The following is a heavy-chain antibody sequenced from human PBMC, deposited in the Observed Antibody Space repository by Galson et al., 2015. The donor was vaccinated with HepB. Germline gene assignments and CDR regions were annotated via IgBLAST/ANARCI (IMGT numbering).Heavy chain of an antibody. J-gene: IGHJ6*03. V-gene: IGHV3-53*01. CDR1: GFTVSSTY. CDR2: IYSGGTT. D-gene: IGHD5/OR15-5a*01. CDR3: ARSLRYYFYYMDV. Sequence: LRLSCAASGFTVSSTYMSWVRQAPGKGLEWVSIIYSGGTTYYTDSVKGRFTISRDNSGDTLYLQMNSLRAEDTAVYYCARSLRYYFYYMDVWGKGTTVTVSS.